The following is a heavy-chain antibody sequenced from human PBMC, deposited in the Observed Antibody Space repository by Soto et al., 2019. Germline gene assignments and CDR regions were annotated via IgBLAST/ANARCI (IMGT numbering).Heavy chain of an antibody. D-gene: IGHD6-13*01. CDR2: ISYDGSNK. V-gene: IGHV3-30*18. J-gene: IGHJ4*02. CDR3: AKANRLYGSSPDFDY. CDR1: GFTFSSYR. Sequence: QVQLVESGGGVVQPGRSLRLSCAASGFTFSSYRMHWVRQAPGKGLEWVAVISYDGSNKYYADSVKGRFTISRDNSNNPLYLQMNSLRAEDTAVYYCAKANRLYGSSPDFDYWGQGTLVTVSS.